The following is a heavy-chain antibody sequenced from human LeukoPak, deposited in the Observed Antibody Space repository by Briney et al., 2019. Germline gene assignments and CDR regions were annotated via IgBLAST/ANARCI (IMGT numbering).Heavy chain of an antibody. Sequence: GGSLRLSCGASGFTFNNYAMNWVRQTPGKGLEWVSAISGSGGRTYYADSVKGRFTISRDNSKNTLYLQMNSLRAEDTAVYYCARFHGDYGAYDIWGQGTMVTVSS. D-gene: IGHD4-17*01. CDR1: GFTFNNYA. CDR3: ARFHGDYGAYDI. CDR2: ISGSGGRT. J-gene: IGHJ3*02. V-gene: IGHV3-23*01.